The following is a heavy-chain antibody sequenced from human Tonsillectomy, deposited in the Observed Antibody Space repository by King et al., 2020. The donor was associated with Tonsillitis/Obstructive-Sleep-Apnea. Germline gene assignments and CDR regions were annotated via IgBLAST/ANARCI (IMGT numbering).Heavy chain of an antibody. CDR1: GFTFDDYA. CDR3: AKDISPIVGATGHYFDY. Sequence: EVQLVESGGGLVQPGRSLRLSCAASGFTFDDYAMHWVRQAPGKGLEWVSGISWNSGSIGYADSVKGRFTISRDNAKNSLYLQMNSLRAEDTALYYCAKDISPIVGATGHYFDYWGQGTLVTVSS. V-gene: IGHV3-9*01. CDR2: ISWNSGSI. J-gene: IGHJ4*02. D-gene: IGHD1-26*01.